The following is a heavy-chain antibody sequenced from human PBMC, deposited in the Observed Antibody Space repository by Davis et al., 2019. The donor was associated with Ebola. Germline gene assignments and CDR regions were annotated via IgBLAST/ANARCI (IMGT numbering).Heavy chain of an antibody. J-gene: IGHJ5*02. CDR3: ARVIGMIIGGWFDH. CDR2: ISAYNGKT. CDR1: GYTFTRYG. V-gene: IGHV1-18*01. D-gene: IGHD3-16*01. Sequence: AASVKVSCKASGYTFTRYGITWVRQAPGQGIEWVAWISAYNGKTNYAQKFQGRVTMTTDTSTSTAYMELRSLRSDDTAVYYCARVIGMIIGGWFDHWGQGTLVSVSS.